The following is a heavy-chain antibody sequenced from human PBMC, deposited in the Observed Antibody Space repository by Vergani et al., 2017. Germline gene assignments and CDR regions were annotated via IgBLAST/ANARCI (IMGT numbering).Heavy chain of an antibody. CDR2: ISGSGGST. CDR1: GFTFSSYA. V-gene: IGHV3-23*01. Sequence: EVQLLESGGGLVQPGGSLRLSCAASGFTFSSYAMSWVRQAPGKGLEWVSGISGSGGSTYYADSVKGRFTISRDNSKSTMYLQMNSLRDEDTGVYYCARDLRLLYNRFDPWGQGTLVTVSS. D-gene: IGHD1-14*01. CDR3: ARDLRLLYNRFDP. J-gene: IGHJ5*02.